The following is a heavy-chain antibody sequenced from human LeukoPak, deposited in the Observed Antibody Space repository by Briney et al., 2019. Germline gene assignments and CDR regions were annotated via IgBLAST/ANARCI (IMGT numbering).Heavy chain of an antibody. J-gene: IGHJ5*02. D-gene: IGHD3-22*01. V-gene: IGHV6-1*01. CDR2: TYYRSKWYN. CDR1: GDSVSSNSAA. Sequence: SQTLSLTCAISGDSVSSNSAAWNWIRQSPSRGLEWLGRTYYRSKWYNDYAVSVKSRITINPDTSKNQFSLQLNSVPPEDTAVYYCARAYYYDSSGSLNWFDPWGQGTLVTVSS. CDR3: ARAYYYDSSGSLNWFDP.